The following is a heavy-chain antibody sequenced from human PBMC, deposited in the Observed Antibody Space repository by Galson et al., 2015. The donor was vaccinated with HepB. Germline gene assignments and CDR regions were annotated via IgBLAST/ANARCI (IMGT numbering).Heavy chain of an antibody. J-gene: IGHJ4*02. CDR2: IRQDGGEK. CDR1: GFTFSNYW. D-gene: IGHD6-13*01. CDR3: ARGSTVAAGIFDY. Sequence: SLRLSCAASGFTFSNYWMNWVRQAPVKGLEWVANIRQDGGEKYYLDSVKGRFTISRDNGKNSLYLEINGLSADDTAVYYCARGSTVAAGIFDYWGQGTLVTVSS. V-gene: IGHV3-7*01.